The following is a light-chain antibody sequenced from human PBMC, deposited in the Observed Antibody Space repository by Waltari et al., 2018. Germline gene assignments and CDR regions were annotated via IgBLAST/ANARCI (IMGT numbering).Light chain of an antibody. CDR3: GAWDTSLNAGV. Sequence: QSILTQPPSVSAAPGQQVTISCSGTSSNIANRDVPLYLQDPGTPPKLLIHENKNRPSEIPDRFSATKSGTIATLDISGLQTGDEADYYCGAWDTSLNAGVIGGGTKLTVL. J-gene: IGLJ3*02. CDR2: ENK. CDR1: SSNIANRD. V-gene: IGLV1-51*02.